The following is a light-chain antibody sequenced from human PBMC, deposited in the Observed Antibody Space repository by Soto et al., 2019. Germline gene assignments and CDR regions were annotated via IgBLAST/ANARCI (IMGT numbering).Light chain of an antibody. CDR3: QQYNSYST. CDR2: TAS. CDR1: QRISAY. V-gene: IGKV1-39*01. Sequence: DIQMTQSPSSLSAYVGDRVTITCRASQRISAYLNWYQHKPGKAPRLLIYTASSLQSGVPSRFSGSGSGTEFTLTISSLQPDDFATYYCQQYNSYSTFGQGTKVDI. J-gene: IGKJ1*01.